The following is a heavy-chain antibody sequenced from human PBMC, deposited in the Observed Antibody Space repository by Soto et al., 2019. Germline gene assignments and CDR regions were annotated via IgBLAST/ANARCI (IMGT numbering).Heavy chain of an antibody. CDR1: GGSIGRSDYY. CDR3: ARSRILARPSGWFDP. V-gene: IGHV4-30-4*01. J-gene: IGHJ5*02. CDR2: IYYSGST. Sequence: QVRLQESGPGLVKPSQTLSLTCTVSGGSIGRSDYYWSWIRQPPGKGLEWIGYIYYSGSTYYNPSLKSLLTISVDTSKNQFSLKLTSVTAADTAVYSCARSRILARPSGWFDPWGQGTLVTVSS. D-gene: IGHD6-6*01.